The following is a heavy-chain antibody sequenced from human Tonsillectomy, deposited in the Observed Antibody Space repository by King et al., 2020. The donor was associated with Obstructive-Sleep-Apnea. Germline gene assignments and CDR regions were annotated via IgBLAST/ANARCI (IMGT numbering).Heavy chain of an antibody. D-gene: IGHD6-19*01. Sequence: VQLVESGGGLVQPGGSLRLSCAASGFTFSSYWMSWVRQAPGKGLEWVAHIKQDGNEKYYVDSVKGRFTISTDNTKNSLYLQMNILRAEDTAVYYCARGGGAGYWGQGTLVAVSS. CDR1: GFTFSSYW. CDR2: IKQDGNEK. V-gene: IGHV3-7*03. CDR3: ARGGGAGY. J-gene: IGHJ4*02.